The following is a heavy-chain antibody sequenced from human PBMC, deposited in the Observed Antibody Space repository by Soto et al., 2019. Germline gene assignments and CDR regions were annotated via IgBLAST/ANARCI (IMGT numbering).Heavy chain of an antibody. Sequence: PWGSLRLSCAASGFTFSNYDMNWVRQAPGKGLEWVSTISTRSNYIYYADSVKGRFTISRDNAKNTLYLQMNSLRAEDTAVYYCSKDVIYGWSANFDYWGQGTLVTVSS. J-gene: IGHJ4*02. CDR3: SKDVIYGWSANFDY. CDR1: GFTFSNYD. V-gene: IGHV3-21*04. D-gene: IGHD6-19*01. CDR2: ISTRSNYI.